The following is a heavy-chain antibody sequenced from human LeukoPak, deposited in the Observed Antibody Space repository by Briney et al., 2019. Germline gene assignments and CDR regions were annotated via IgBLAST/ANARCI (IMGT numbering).Heavy chain of an antibody. D-gene: IGHD2-2*01. CDR1: GGSISSSSYY. CDR3: ARADRYCSSTSCYDAFDI. CDR2: IYYSGST. Sequence: SETLSLTCTVPGGSISSSSYYWGWIRQPPGRGLEWIGSIYYSGSTYYNPSLKSRVTISVDTSKNQFSLKLSSVTAADTAVYYCARADRYCSSTSCYDAFDIWGQGTMVTVSS. J-gene: IGHJ3*02. V-gene: IGHV4-39*01.